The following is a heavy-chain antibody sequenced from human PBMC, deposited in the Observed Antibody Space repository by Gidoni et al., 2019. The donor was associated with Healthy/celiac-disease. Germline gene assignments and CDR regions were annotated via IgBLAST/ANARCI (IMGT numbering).Heavy chain of an antibody. D-gene: IGHD3-22*01. CDR2: IKSKTDGGTT. CDR1: GFTFSNAW. J-gene: IGHJ4*02. V-gene: IGHV3-15*01. CDR3: TTVGIVVVPTSDY. Sequence: EVQLVESGGGLVKPGGSFRLSCAASGFTFSNAWMSWVRQAPGKGLEWVGRIKSKTDGGTTDYAAPVKGRFTISRDDSKNTLYLQMNSLKTEDTAVYYCTTVGIVVVPTSDYWGQGTLVTVSS.